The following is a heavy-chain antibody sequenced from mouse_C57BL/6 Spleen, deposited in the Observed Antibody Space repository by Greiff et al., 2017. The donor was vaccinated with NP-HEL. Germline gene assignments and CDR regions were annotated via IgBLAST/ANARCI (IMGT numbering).Heavy chain of an antibody. J-gene: IGHJ4*01. D-gene: IGHD2-1*01. CDR2: IYPGGGYT. Sequence: QVQLKESGAELVRPGTSVKMSCKASGYTFTNYWIGWVKQRPGHGLEWIGDIYPGGGYTNYNEKFKGKATLTADKSSSTAYMQFSSLTSEDSAIYYCARLLAWKAMDYWGQGTSVTVSS. CDR1: GYTFTNYW. CDR3: ARLLAWKAMDY. V-gene: IGHV1-63*01.